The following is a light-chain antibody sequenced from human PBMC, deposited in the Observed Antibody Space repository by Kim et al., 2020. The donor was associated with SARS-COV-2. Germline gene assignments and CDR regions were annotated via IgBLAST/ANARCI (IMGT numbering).Light chain of an antibody. V-gene: IGLV1-44*01. CDR2: SNS. CDR3: AAWDESLDGFLV. Sequence: QSVIISWSGGRSNIGSNPVNWYQHGPGTAPKLLIYSNSDRPSGVPDRFTASKSDTSAALAISGLQSEDETTYYCAAWDESLDGFLVFGGGTQLTVL. J-gene: IGLJ2*01. CDR1: RSNIGSNP.